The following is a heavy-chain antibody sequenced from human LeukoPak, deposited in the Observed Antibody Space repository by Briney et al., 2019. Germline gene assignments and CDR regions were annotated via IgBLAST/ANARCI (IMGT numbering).Heavy chain of an antibody. J-gene: IGHJ2*01. CDR2: IYHSGST. D-gene: IGHD5-18*01. V-gene: IGHV4-30-2*01. CDR1: GGSISSGGYY. CDR3: ARAVDTAMVAYWYFDL. Sequence: PSQTLSLTCTVSGGSISSGGYYWSWIRQPPGKGLEWIGYIYHSGSTYHNPSLKSRVTISVDRSKNQFSLKLSSVTAADTAVYYCARAVDTAMVAYWYFDLWGRGTLVTVSS.